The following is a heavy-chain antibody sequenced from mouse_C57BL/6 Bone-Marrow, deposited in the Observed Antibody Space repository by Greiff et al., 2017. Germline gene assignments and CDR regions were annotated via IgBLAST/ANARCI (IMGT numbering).Heavy chain of an antibody. CDR2: IVPENGDT. Sequence: EVQLQQSGAELVRPGASVKLSCTASGFNIKDDYMHWVKQRPEQGLEWIGWIVPENGDTEYATKFQGKATITADTSSNTAYLQLSSLTSEDTAVYSCTLGPTLDYWGQGTTLTVSS. D-gene: IGHD4-1*01. CDR3: TLGPTLDY. J-gene: IGHJ2*01. V-gene: IGHV14-4*01. CDR1: GFNIKDDY.